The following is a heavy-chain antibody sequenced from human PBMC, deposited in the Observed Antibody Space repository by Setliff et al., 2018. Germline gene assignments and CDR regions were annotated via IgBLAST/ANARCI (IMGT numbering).Heavy chain of an antibody. J-gene: IGHJ4*02. Sequence: LRLSCAASGFTFSSYAMHWVRQAPGKGLEWVAVISYDGSNKYYADSVKGRFTISRDNSKNTLYLQMNSLRAEDTAVYYCASTWIQHHRGGDGGGYWGQGTLVTVSS. V-gene: IGHV3-30-3*01. D-gene: IGHD5-18*01. CDR3: ASTWIQHHRGGDGGGY. CDR2: ISYDGSNK. CDR1: GFTFSSYA.